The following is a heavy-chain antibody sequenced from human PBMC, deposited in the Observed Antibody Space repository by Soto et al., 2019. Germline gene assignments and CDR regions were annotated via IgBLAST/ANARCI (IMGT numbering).Heavy chain of an antibody. Sequence: GGSLRLSCAASGFTFSSYSMNWARQAPGKGLEWVSYSSSSSSTIYYADSVKGRFTISRDNAKNSLYLQMNSLRDEDTAVYYCARRDSSGWYGGPYFDYWGQGTLVTVSS. D-gene: IGHD6-19*01. CDR1: GFTFSSYS. V-gene: IGHV3-48*02. CDR3: ARRDSSGWYGGPYFDY. CDR2: SSSSSSTI. J-gene: IGHJ4*02.